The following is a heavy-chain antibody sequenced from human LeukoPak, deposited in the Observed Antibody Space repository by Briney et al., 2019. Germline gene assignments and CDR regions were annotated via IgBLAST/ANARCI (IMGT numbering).Heavy chain of an antibody. D-gene: IGHD2-2*01. Sequence: PGGSLRLSCAASGFTFSSYWMTWVRQAPGKGLEWVANIKQSGSEKYYVDSVKGRFTISRDNAKNSLYLQMNSLRAEDTAVYYCARVSSDIVLVPTAIGGDVDVWGKGTTVTVSS. CDR3: ARVSSDIVLVPTAIGGDVDV. CDR1: GFTFSSYW. CDR2: IKQSGSEK. V-gene: IGHV3-7*01. J-gene: IGHJ6*04.